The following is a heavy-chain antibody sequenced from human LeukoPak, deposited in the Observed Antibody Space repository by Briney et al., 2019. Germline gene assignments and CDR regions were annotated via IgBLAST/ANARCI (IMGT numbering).Heavy chain of an antibody. CDR3: AKNIAAPGRDSYYLYGMDV. D-gene: IGHD6-25*01. CDR2: IKQDGSDQ. V-gene: IGHV3-7*01. CDR1: GFIFSGYW. J-gene: IGHJ6*02. Sequence: PGGSLRLSCAASGFIFSGYWMTWVRQAPGKGLEWVASIKQDGSDQHYVDAVKGRFTISRDNAKSSLYLRMNNLRADDTAVYYCAKNIAAPGRDSYYLYGMDVWGQGTTVTVSS.